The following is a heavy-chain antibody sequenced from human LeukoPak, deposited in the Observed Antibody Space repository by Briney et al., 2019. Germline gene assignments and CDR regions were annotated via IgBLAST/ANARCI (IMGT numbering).Heavy chain of an antibody. Sequence: GGSLRLSCAASGFTVSSNYMSWVRRAPGKGLEWVSLIYSGGVTYYADSVKGRFTISRDNSKNTLYLQMNSLRAEDTAVYYCARAGGGDKQQLVWYFDLWGRGTLVTVSS. V-gene: IGHV3-53*01. D-gene: IGHD6-13*01. J-gene: IGHJ2*01. CDR2: IYSGGVT. CDR3: ARAGGGDKQQLVWYFDL. CDR1: GFTVSSNY.